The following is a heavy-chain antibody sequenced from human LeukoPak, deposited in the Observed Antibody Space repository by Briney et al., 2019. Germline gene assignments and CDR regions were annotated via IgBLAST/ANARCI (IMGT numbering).Heavy chain of an antibody. Sequence: PGRSLRLSCAAPGFAFSSYGMHWVRQAPGKGLEWVAVISYDGSNKYYADSVKGRFTISRDNSRNTVYLQMNSLRAEDTAVYYCAKGRRYCSGGSCYYFDYWGQGTLVTVSS. CDR2: ISYDGSNK. CDR1: GFAFSSYG. J-gene: IGHJ4*02. V-gene: IGHV3-30*18. D-gene: IGHD2-15*01. CDR3: AKGRRYCSGGSCYYFDY.